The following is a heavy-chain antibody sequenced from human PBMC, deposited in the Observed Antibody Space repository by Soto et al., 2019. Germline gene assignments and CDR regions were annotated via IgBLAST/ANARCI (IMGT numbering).Heavy chain of an antibody. D-gene: IGHD3-10*01. CDR1: GFTFCSYG. J-gene: IGHJ4*02. Sequence: QVQLGESGGGVVQPWRSLRLSCAASGFTFCSYGMYWGRQAPGKGLEGVARISYDGSDQFYGDSVKGRFTISRANSKNTLYLQMNSLRSEDTAVYYCAKDTGADYWGQGTVVTVSA. CDR2: ISYDGSDQ. V-gene: IGHV3-30*18. CDR3: AKDTGADY.